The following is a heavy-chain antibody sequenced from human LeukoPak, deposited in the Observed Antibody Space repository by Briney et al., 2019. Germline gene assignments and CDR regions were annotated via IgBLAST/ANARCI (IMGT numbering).Heavy chain of an antibody. Sequence: GGSLSLSCAASGFTFSDYYMSWIRQAPGKGLEWVSYISSSGSTIYYADSVKGRFTISRDNAKNSLYLQMNSLRAEDKAVYYCARDEVILDAFDIWGQGTMVTVSS. D-gene: IGHD3-16*02. J-gene: IGHJ3*02. V-gene: IGHV3-11*04. CDR3: ARDEVILDAFDI. CDR2: ISSSGSTI. CDR1: GFTFSDYY.